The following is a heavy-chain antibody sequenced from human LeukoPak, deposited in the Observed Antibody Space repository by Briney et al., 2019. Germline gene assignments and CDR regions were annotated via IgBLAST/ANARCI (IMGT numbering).Heavy chain of an antibody. CDR2: ITWNSGSI. Sequence: GGSLRLSCAASGFTFDDYAMNWVRQAPGKGLEWVSGITWNSGSIDYADSVNGRFTVSRDNAKNSLYLQMNRLRAEDTALYYCAKVAIVGATSDAFDIWGQGTMVTVSS. J-gene: IGHJ3*02. CDR1: GFTFDDYA. D-gene: IGHD1-26*01. CDR3: AKVAIVGATSDAFDI. V-gene: IGHV3-9*01.